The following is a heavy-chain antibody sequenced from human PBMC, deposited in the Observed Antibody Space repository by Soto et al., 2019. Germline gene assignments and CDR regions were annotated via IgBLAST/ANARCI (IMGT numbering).Heavy chain of an antibody. V-gene: IGHV4-30-4*01. J-gene: IGHJ4*02. CDR1: GGSISSGDYY. CDR3: AREGGYYPPHIDY. CDR2: IYYSGST. D-gene: IGHD3-22*01. Sequence: PSETLSLTCTVSGGSISSGDYYWSWIRQPPGKGLEWIGYIYYSGSTYYNPSLKSRVTISVDTSKNQFSLKLGSVTAADTAVYYCAREGGYYPPHIDYWGQGTLVTVSS.